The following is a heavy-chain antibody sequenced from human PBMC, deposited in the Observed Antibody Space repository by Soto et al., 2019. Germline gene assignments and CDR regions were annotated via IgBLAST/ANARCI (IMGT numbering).Heavy chain of an antibody. J-gene: IGHJ3*02. D-gene: IGHD6-13*01. CDR3: AKEVAAGGDDACEI. Sequence: EVQLLESGGGLVQPGGSLRLSCAASGFTFSSYAMSWVRQAPGQGLEWVAAISGSGGSTYYADSVKGRFTISRENSKNTRYLQMNSLRAEDTAVYFLAKEVAAGGDDACEIWGQGTMVTVSS. V-gene: IGHV3-23*01. CDR1: GFTFSSYA. CDR2: ISGSGGST.